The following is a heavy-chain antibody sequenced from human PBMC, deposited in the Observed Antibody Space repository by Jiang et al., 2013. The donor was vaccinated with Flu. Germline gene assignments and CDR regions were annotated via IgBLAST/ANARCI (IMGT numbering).Heavy chain of an antibody. Sequence: PGLVKPSETLSLTCTVSGGSISSYYWSWIRQPPGKGLEWIGYIYYSGSTNYNPSLKSRVTISVDTSKNQFSLKLSSVTAADTAVYYCASLGDSYESDYWGQGTLVTVSS. CDR2: IYYSGST. J-gene: IGHJ4*02. V-gene: IGHV4-59*01. CDR3: ASLGDSYESDY. CDR1: GGSISSYY. D-gene: IGHD5-18*01.